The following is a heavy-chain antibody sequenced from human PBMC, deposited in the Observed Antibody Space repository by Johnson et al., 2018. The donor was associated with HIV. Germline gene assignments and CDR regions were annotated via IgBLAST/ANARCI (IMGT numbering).Heavy chain of an antibody. Sequence: VQLVESGGGLVQPGGSLRLSCAASGFTFSSYAMSWVRQAPGKGLEWVSAISASGRDIYYGDSVKGRFTISRDNSKNTLYLQMNSLRAEDTAVYYCARVEGGSSSNAFDIWGQGTMVTVSS. J-gene: IGHJ3*02. CDR2: ISASGRDI. D-gene: IGHD6-13*01. V-gene: IGHV3-23*04. CDR3: ARVEGGSSSNAFDI. CDR1: GFTFSSYA.